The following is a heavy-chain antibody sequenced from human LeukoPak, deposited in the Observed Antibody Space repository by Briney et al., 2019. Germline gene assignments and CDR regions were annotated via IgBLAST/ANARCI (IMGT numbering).Heavy chain of an antibody. D-gene: IGHD6-13*01. CDR3: ARSQWGIASAGLDY. CDR2: VNPNSGSR. Sequence: GASVKVSCKASGYTFTGYYIHWVRQAPGQGLEWMGWVNPNSGSRNYAQKFQGRVTMTRDTTISTAYMELSSLRSDDTAVYYCARSQWGIASAGLDYWGQGTLVSVSS. CDR1: GYTFTGYY. V-gene: IGHV1-2*02. J-gene: IGHJ4*02.